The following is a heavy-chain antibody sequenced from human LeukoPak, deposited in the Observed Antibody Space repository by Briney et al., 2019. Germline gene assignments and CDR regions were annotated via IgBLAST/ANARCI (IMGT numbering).Heavy chain of an antibody. J-gene: IGHJ4*02. CDR3: AKHALPTQITMIVMGAYFDY. CDR1: GFTFSSYA. Sequence: PGGSLRLSCAASGFTFSSYAMSWVRQAPGKGLEWVSAISGSGGSTYYADSVKGRFTISRDNSKNTLYLQMNSLRAEDTAVYYCAKHALPTQITMIVMGAYFDYWGQGTLVTVSS. V-gene: IGHV3-23*01. CDR2: ISGSGGST. D-gene: IGHD3-22*01.